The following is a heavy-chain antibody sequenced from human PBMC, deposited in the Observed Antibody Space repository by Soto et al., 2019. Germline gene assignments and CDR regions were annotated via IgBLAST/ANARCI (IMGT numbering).Heavy chain of an antibody. CDR1: GFTFSSYG. Sequence: QVQLVESGGGVVQPGRSLRLSCAASGFTFSSYGMHWVRQAPGKGLEWVAIISYDGSNTYYADSVKGRFTISRDNSKNTLYLQRNSRRAEDTSVYYCAKEGGLSGSYYISSSYYFDYWGQGTLVTVSS. J-gene: IGHJ4*02. V-gene: IGHV3-30*18. D-gene: IGHD1-26*01. CDR2: ISYDGSNT. CDR3: AKEGGLSGSYYISSSYYFDY.